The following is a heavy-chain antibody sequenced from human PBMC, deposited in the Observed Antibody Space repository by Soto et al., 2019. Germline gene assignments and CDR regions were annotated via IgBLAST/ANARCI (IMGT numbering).Heavy chain of an antibody. D-gene: IGHD3-16*01. V-gene: IGHV4-39*01. Sequence: SEPLSLTCTVSGASININVHYWGWVRQSPGKGLEWIASVFYTGSPYHNPSLESRVSISVDTSDNQFSLKVTSVTAADTGIYYCARHPFGGYAFDSWGQGTLVTVS. CDR3: ARHPFGGYAFDS. J-gene: IGHJ4*02. CDR1: GASININVHY. CDR2: VFYTGSP.